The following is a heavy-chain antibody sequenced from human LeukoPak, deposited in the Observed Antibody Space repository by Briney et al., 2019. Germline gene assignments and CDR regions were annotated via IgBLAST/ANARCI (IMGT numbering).Heavy chain of an antibody. CDR3: AKDYDILTGYIPDAFDI. J-gene: IGHJ3*02. D-gene: IGHD3-9*01. Sequence: SSGGYYWSWIRQPPGKGLEWVSGISWNSGSIGYADSVKGRFTISRDNAKNSLYLQMNSLRAEDTALYYCAKDYDILTGYIPDAFDIWGQGTMVTVSS. CDR1: SSGGYY. CDR2: ISWNSGSI. V-gene: IGHV3-9*01.